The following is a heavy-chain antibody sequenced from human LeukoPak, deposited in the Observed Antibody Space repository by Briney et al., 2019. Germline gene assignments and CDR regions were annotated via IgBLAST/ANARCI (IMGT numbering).Heavy chain of an antibody. CDR2: ISSSSSYI. CDR1: GFTLGSYS. J-gene: IGHJ4*02. V-gene: IGHV3-21*01. CDR3: ARAPILRSSSWYGRRKRPYYFDY. D-gene: IGHD6-13*01. Sequence: GGSLRLSCAASGFTLGSYSMNWVRQAPGKGLEWVSSISSSSSYIYYADSVKGRFTISRDNAKNSLYLQMNSLRAEDTAVYYCARAPILRSSSWYGRRKRPYYFDYWGQGTLVTVSS.